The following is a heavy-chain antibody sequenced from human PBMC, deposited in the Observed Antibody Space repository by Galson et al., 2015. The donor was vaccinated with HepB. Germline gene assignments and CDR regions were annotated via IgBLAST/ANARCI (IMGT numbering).Heavy chain of an antibody. CDR3: ARGYLDTSGYTTFDF. J-gene: IGHJ4*02. Sequence: SLRLSCAASGFTIGPYSMSWVRQAPGEGLEWISYIVSSGSVIYYADSVKGRFTMSRDNAKNSLYLQMTSLRADDTAVYYCARGYLDTSGYTTFDFWGQGTLVTVSS. CDR2: IVSSGSVI. D-gene: IGHD5-12*01. CDR1: GFTIGPYS. V-gene: IGHV3-48*04.